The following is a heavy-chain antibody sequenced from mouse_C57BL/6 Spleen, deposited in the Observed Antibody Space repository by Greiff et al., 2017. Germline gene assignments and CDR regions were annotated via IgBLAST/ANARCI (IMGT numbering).Heavy chain of an antibody. V-gene: IGHV1-39*01. J-gene: IGHJ1*03. CDR2: INPNYGTT. Sequence: VQLKQSGPELVKPGASVKISCKASGYSFTDYNMNWVKQSNGKSLEWIGVINPNYGTTSYNQKFKGKATLTVDQSSSTVYMQLNSLTSEDSAVYYCARHYYGSSYGYFDVWGTGTTVTVSS. D-gene: IGHD1-1*01. CDR1: GYSFTDYN. CDR3: ARHYYGSSYGYFDV.